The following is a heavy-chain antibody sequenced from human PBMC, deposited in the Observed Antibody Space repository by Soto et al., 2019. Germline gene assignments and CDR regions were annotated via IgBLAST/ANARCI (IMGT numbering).Heavy chain of an antibody. CDR3: ARLTNSCFDY. J-gene: IGHJ4*02. Sequence: QLQLQESGPGLVKPSETLSLTCTVSGGSISSSSYYWGWIRQPPGKGLEWIGSIYYSGSTYYNPSLKSRVTISVATSKNQFSLKLSSVTAADAAVYYCARLTNSCFDYWGQGTLVTVSS. CDR2: IYYSGST. V-gene: IGHV4-39*01. CDR1: GGSISSSSYY.